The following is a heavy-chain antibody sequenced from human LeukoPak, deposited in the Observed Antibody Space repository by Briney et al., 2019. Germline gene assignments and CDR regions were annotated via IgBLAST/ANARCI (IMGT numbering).Heavy chain of an antibody. CDR1: GYTFTGYY. V-gene: IGHV1-2*02. CDR2: INPNSGGT. J-gene: IGHJ5*02. CDR3: AQGHCSSTSCYDWFDP. Sequence: ASVTVSCKASGYTFTGYYMHWVRQALRQGLEWMGWINPNSGGTNYAQKFQGRVTMTRDTSISTAYMELSRLRSDDTAVYYCAQGHCSSTSCYDWFDPSGQGTLVTVS. D-gene: IGHD2-2*01.